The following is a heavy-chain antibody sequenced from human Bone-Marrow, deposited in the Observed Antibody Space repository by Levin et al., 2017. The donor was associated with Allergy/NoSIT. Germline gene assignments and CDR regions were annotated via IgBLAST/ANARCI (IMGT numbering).Heavy chain of an antibody. Sequence: NASETLSLTCNVSNGSFNGYFWTWIRQPPGKGLEWIGNVYFSGSTRYNPSLKSRLTISVHTSKSQFSLSLSSVTAADTAMYYCARAGVSSVRGVYYGMDVWGPGTTVTVSS. CDR2: VYFSGST. CDR1: NGSFNGYF. J-gene: IGHJ6*02. D-gene: IGHD6-25*01. CDR3: ARAGVSSVRGVYYGMDV. V-gene: IGHV4-59*01.